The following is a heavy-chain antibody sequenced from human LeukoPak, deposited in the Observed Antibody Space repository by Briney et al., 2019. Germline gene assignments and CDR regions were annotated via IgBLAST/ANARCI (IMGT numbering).Heavy chain of an antibody. Sequence: GGSLRLSCAASGFTVSSNYMSWIRQAPGKGLEWVSVIYSGGSTYYADSVKGRFTISRDTSKNALYLQMNSLRAEDTAVYYCARHSGPGSYNWFDPWGQGTLVTVSS. CDR3: ARHSGPGSYNWFDP. D-gene: IGHD3-10*01. V-gene: IGHV3-53*01. J-gene: IGHJ5*02. CDR2: IYSGGST. CDR1: GFTVSSNY.